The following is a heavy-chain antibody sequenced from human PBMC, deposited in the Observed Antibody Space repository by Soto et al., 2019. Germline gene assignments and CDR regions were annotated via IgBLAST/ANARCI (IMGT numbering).Heavy chain of an antibody. CDR3: ARAPLGYCSSTSCDPYWFDP. CDR2: IIPIFGTA. CDR1: GGTFSSYA. J-gene: IGHJ5*02. D-gene: IGHD2-2*01. V-gene: IGHV1-69*13. Sequence: GASVKVSCKASGGTFSSYAISWVRQAPGQGLEWMGGIIPIFGTANYAQKFQGRVTITADESTSTAYMELSSLRSEDTAVYYCARAPLGYCSSTSCDPYWFDPWGQRTLVTVSS.